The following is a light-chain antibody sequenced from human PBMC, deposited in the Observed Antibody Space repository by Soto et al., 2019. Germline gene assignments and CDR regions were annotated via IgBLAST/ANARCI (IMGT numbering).Light chain of an antibody. J-gene: IGLJ1*01. CDR1: GSDVGGYNY. V-gene: IGLV2-14*01. CDR3: SSYTSSTDYV. CDR2: EVT. Sequence: QSALTQPASVSGSPGQSIAISCTGSGSDVGGYNYVSWYQQHPGKAPKLIIYEVTNRPSGVSNRFSGSKSGDTASLTISGLRAEDEADYYCSSYTSSTDYVFGTGTKLTVL.